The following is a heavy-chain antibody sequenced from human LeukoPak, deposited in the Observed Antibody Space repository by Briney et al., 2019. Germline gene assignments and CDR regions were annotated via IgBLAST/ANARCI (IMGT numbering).Heavy chain of an antibody. CDR1: GGSISSYY. Sequence: SETLSLTCTVSGGSISSYYWSWIRQPPGKGLEWIGYTYYSGSTNYNPSLKSRVTISVDTAKNQFSLKLSSVTAADTAVYYCARQGSVLMVYAIDYWGQGTLVTVSS. D-gene: IGHD2-8*01. CDR3: ARQGSVLMVYAIDY. CDR2: TYYSGST. V-gene: IGHV4-59*08. J-gene: IGHJ4*02.